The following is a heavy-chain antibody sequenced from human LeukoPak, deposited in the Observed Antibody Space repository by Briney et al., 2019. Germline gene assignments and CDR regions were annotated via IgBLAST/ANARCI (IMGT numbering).Heavy chain of an antibody. CDR2: IYPGDSDT. D-gene: IGHD1-26*01. J-gene: IGHJ4*02. CDR3: ARASYSDGVDY. Sequence: GESLKISCKGSGYSFTGYWIGWVRQMPGKGLECMGIIYPGDSDTRYSPSFQGQVTISADKSISTAYLQWSSLKASDTAMYYCARASYSDGVDYWGQGTPITVSS. V-gene: IGHV5-51*01. CDR1: GYSFTGYW.